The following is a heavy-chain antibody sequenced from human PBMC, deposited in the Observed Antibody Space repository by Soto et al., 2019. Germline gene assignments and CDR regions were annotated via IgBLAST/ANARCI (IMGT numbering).Heavy chain of an antibody. V-gene: IGHV4-31*03. CDR1: GGSINSGGYY. Sequence: SETLSLTCTVSGGSINSGGYYWSWIRQHPGKGLEWIGYIYYSGSTYYNPSLKSRVTISVDTSKNQFSLKLSSVTAADTAVYYCAREAVTTTNYYYYGMDVWGQGTTVTVSS. CDR3: AREAVTTTNYYYYGMDV. CDR2: IYYSGST. D-gene: IGHD4-4*01. J-gene: IGHJ6*02.